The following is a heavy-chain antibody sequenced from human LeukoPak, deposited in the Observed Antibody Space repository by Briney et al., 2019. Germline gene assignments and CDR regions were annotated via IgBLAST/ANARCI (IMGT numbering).Heavy chain of an antibody. CDR1: GGSINSYY. D-gene: IGHD3-10*01. CDR3: ARDHMVRGVDY. Sequence: SETLSLTCTVSGGSINSYYWSWIRQPAGKGLEWIGRVQTSGSTSYNPSLKSRVTISVDTSKNQFSLKLSSVTAADTAVYYCARDHMVRGVDYWGQGTLVTVSS. V-gene: IGHV4-4*07. CDR2: VQTSGST. J-gene: IGHJ4*02.